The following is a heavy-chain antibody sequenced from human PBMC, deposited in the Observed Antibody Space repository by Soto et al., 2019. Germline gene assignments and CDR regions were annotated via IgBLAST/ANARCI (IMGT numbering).Heavy chain of an antibody. CDR3: ARTYSASGSYSY. J-gene: IGHJ4*02. Sequence: PSETLSLTCTVSGGSISSYYWGWIRQPPGKGPEWIGSIYYSGKTYYSPSLKSRVTMSVDTSKNQFSLKLSSVTAADTAVYYCARTYSASGSYSYWAQGTLVTVSS. V-gene: IGHV4-59*04. D-gene: IGHD3-10*01. CDR1: GGSISSYY. CDR2: IYYSGKT.